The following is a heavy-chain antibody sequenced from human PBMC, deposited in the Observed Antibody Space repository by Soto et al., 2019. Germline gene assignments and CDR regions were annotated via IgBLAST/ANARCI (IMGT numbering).Heavy chain of an antibody. CDR1: GYSFTSYW. J-gene: IGHJ5*02. V-gene: IGHV5-51*01. CDR3: VRHEGYFSGGSCYFNWFAP. Sequence: PGESLKISCKGSGYSFTSYWIGWVRQMPGKGLEWMGIIYPGDSDTRYSPSFQGQVTISADKSISTAYLQWSSLKASDSAMYYCVRHEGYFSGGSCYFNWFAPGARGTWVPVSS. CDR2: IYPGDSDT. D-gene: IGHD2-15*01.